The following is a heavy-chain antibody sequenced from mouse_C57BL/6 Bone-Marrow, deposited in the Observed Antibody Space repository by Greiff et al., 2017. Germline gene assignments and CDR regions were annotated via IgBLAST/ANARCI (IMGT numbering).Heavy chain of an antibody. V-gene: IGHV1-82*01. J-gene: IGHJ3*01. CDR1: GYAFSSSW. Sequence: QVQLQQSGPELVKPGASVKISCKASGYAFSSSWMNWVKQRPGKGLEWIGRIYPGDGDTNYNGKFKGKATLTADKSSSTAYMQLSSLTSEDSAVYFCARSLYDYGSSWFAYGGQGTLVTVSA. D-gene: IGHD1-1*01. CDR2: IYPGDGDT. CDR3: ARSLYDYGSSWFAY.